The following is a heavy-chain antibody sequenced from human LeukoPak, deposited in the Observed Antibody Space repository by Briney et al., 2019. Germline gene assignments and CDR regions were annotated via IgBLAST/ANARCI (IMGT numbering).Heavy chain of an antibody. V-gene: IGHV3-7*01. CDR3: ARAFLGALDI. Sequence: GGSLRLSCAASGFTFTHYWMDWVRQAPGKGLEWVANINQDGREKYSVDSADGRFTISRDNAKNSVYLQMNTLRVEDTAVYFCARAFLGALDIWGQGTVVTVSS. CDR2: INQDGREK. D-gene: IGHD3-3*01. CDR1: GFTFTHYW. J-gene: IGHJ3*02.